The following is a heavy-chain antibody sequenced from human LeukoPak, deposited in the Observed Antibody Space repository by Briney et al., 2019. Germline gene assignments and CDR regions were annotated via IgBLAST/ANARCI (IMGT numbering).Heavy chain of an antibody. CDR3: ARDRSTLLRFLEWSGTPFDY. Sequence: GGSLRLSCAASGFTFSSYSMNWVRQAPGKGLEWVSSISSSSSYIYYADSVKGRFTISRDNAKNPLYLQMNSLRAEDTAVYYCARDRSTLLRFLEWSGTPFDYWGQGTLVTVSS. CDR1: GFTFSSYS. J-gene: IGHJ4*02. D-gene: IGHD3-3*01. CDR2: ISSSSSYI. V-gene: IGHV3-21*01.